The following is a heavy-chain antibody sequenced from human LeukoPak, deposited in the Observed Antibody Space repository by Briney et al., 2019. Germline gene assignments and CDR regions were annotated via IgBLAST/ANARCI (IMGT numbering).Heavy chain of an antibody. CDR2: VRFDESNK. CDR1: GFSFSNYD. Sequence: GGSLRLSCAASGFSFSNYDMHRVRQAPGKGLEWVAFVRFDESNKKYGDSVKGRFTISRDNSKSTLFLQMNSLRPEDTAVYYCAKDTRSWSNFFDYWGQGTLVTVSS. V-gene: IGHV3-30*02. J-gene: IGHJ4*02. CDR3: AKDTRSWSNFFDY. D-gene: IGHD6-13*01.